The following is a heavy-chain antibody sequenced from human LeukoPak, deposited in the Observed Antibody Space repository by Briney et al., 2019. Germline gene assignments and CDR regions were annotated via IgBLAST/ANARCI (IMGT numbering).Heavy chain of an antibody. V-gene: IGHV4-39*07. CDR3: ASSATGRTGVED. CDR1: GGSISSSSYY. Sequence: SETLSLTCTVSGGSISSSSYYWGWIRQPPGKGLEWIGSIYYSGSTYYNPSLKSRVTISVDTSKNQFSLKLSSVTAADTAVYYCASSATGRTGVEDWGQGTLVTVSS. CDR2: IYYSGST. J-gene: IGHJ4*02. D-gene: IGHD1-1*01.